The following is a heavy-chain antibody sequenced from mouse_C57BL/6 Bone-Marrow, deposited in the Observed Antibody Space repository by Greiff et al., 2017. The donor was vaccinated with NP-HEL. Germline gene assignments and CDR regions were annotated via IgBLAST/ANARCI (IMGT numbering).Heavy chain of an antibody. J-gene: IGHJ1*03. Sequence: EVKLMESGGGLVQPKGSLKLSCAASGFTFNTYAMHWVRQAPGKGLEWVARIRSKSSNYATYYADSVQDRFTISSDDSQSMLYLQMNNLKTEDTAMYYCVRAVWDGYPSYWYFDVWGTGTTVTVSS. CDR3: VRAVWDGYPSYWYFDV. CDR1: GFTFNTYA. D-gene: IGHD2-3*01. CDR2: IRSKSSNYAT. V-gene: IGHV10-3*01.